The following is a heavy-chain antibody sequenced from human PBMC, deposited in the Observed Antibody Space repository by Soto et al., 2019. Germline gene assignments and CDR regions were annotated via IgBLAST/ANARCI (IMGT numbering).Heavy chain of an antibody. CDR3: ARRVRGVNDAFDI. D-gene: IGHD3-10*01. V-gene: IGHV4-34*01. Sequence: QVQLQQWGAGLLKPSETLSLTCAVYGGSFSDYYWTWIRQSPGKGLEWIGEINHSGSTNFHPSLKSRVTILTDTPKNQFSLKLSSVTAADMAVYYCARRVRGVNDAFDIWGQGTMITISS. CDR1: GGSFSDYY. CDR2: INHSGST. J-gene: IGHJ3*02.